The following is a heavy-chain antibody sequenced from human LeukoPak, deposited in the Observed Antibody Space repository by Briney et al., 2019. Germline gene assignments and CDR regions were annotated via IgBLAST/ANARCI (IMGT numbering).Heavy chain of an antibody. J-gene: IGHJ4*02. V-gene: IGHV4-39*01. CDR3: ARHSSVLAFDY. CDR1: GCTFSSYSFY. CDR2: IYYSGST. D-gene: IGHD3-10*01. Sequence: SETLSLTCTVSGCTFSSYSFYWVWIPHAPGKGLEWIGSIYYSGSTYYNPSLKSRVTISVDTSKNQFSLKLSSVTAADTAVYYCARHSSVLAFDYWGQGTLVTVSS.